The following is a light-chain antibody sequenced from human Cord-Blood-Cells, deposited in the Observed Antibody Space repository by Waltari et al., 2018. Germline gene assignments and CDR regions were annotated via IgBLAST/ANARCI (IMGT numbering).Light chain of an antibody. Sequence: QSALTQPDSVSGSPGQPITISCTGTSSAVGSYNLFSWYQQHPGKAPKLMIYEGSKRHSGVSNRFSGSKSGNTAALTISGLQAEDEADYYCCSYAGSSTLWVFGGGTKLTVL. CDR1: SSAVGSYNL. CDR2: EGS. V-gene: IGLV2-23*01. J-gene: IGLJ3*02. CDR3: CSYAGSSTLWV.